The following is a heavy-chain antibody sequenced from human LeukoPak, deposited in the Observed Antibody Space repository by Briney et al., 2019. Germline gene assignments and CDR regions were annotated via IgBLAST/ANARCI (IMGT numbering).Heavy chain of an antibody. CDR3: ARERTSGWDAFDF. CDR2: INSVGCST. J-gene: IGHJ4*02. V-gene: IGHV3-74*01. CDR1: GFTFSSFW. D-gene: IGHD6-19*01. Sequence: PGGSLRLSCAASGFTFSSFWMHWVRQAPGKGLVWVSRINSVGCSTSYADSVKGRFTISRDNAKNTLYLQMNSLRAEDTAVYYCARERTSGWDAFDFWGQGTLVTVSS.